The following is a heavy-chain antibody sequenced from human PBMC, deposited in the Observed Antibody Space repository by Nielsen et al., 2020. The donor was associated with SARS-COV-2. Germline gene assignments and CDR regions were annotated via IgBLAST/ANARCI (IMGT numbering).Heavy chain of an antibody. CDR1: GGSISSGDYY. J-gene: IGHJ6*03. V-gene: IGHV4-30-4*01. Sequence: SETLSLTCTVSGGSISSGDYYWSWIRQPPGKGLEWIGYIYYSGSTYYNPSLKSRVTISVDTSKNQFSLKLSSVTAADTAVYYCARAGIGYCSSASCYDYYYYYYMDVWGKGTTVTVSS. CDR3: ARAGIGYCSSASCYDYYYYYYMDV. D-gene: IGHD2-2*01. CDR2: IYYSGST.